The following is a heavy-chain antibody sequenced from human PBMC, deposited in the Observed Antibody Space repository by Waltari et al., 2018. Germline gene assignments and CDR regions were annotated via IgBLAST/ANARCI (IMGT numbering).Heavy chain of an antibody. Sequence: EGQLVESGGGFVQPGESLRLSCVDSGLTFSAYWMQWYRRGPGKGLEWVSRSSTEGSMTAYANSVKGRFTISRDNGQKTVYLEMRSLRPEDTAIYYCSRDPYGDWGQGTLVTVSS. J-gene: IGHJ4*02. V-gene: IGHV3-74*01. D-gene: IGHD3-16*01. CDR3: SRDPYGD. CDR1: GLTFSAYW. CDR2: SSTEGSMT.